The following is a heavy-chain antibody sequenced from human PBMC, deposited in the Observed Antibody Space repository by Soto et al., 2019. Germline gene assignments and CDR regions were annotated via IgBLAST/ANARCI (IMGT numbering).Heavy chain of an antibody. J-gene: IGHJ3*02. V-gene: IGHV3-49*03. CDR2: IRSKAYGGTT. CDR3: TRDRLIVVVVAANDAFDI. Sequence: GGSLRLSCTASGFNFGDYAMSWFRKAPGKGLEWVGFIRSKAYGGTTEYAASVKGRFTISRDDSKSIAYLQMNSLKTEDTAVYYCTRDRLIVVVVAANDAFDIWGQGTMVTVSS. D-gene: IGHD2-15*01. CDR1: GFNFGDYA.